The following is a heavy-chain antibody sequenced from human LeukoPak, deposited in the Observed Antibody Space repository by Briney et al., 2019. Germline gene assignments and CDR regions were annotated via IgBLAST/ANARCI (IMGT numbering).Heavy chain of an antibody. Sequence: GGSLRLSCGGSGFNFKNYGIHWVRQAPGRGLEWVAGMSYDGGHIYYGDSVKGRFTISRDNSKDTAYVEMNSLRPADTAVYYCAKGCSSTSCAIEFDSWGQGILATVSS. CDR3: AKGCSSTSCAIEFDS. CDR2: MSYDGGHI. V-gene: IGHV3-30*18. CDR1: GFNFKNYG. J-gene: IGHJ4*02. D-gene: IGHD2-2*01.